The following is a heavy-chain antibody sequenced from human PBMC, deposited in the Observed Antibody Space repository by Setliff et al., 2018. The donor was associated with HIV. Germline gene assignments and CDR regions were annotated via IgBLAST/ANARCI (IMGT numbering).Heavy chain of an antibody. CDR2: MNPNSGNT. D-gene: IGHD1-20*01. Sequence: ASVKVSCEASGYSFTTYYIHWMRQATGQGLEWMAWMNPNSGNTGYAQKFQGRVTLTRDTSISTAYMGLSSLRSEDTAVYYCATPITSPTGVDYWGQGTLVTVSS. CDR3: ATPITSPTGVDY. V-gene: IGHV1-8*02. CDR1: GYSFTTYY. J-gene: IGHJ4*02.